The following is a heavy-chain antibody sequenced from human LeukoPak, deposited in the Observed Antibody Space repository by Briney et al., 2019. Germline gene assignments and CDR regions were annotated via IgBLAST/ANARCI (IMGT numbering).Heavy chain of an antibody. CDR1: GFTFSSYA. CDR3: AKLYCGGDCYSFNWFDP. J-gene: IGHJ5*02. V-gene: IGHV3-23*01. CDR2: ISGSGGST. D-gene: IGHD2-21*01. Sequence: GGSLRLSCAASGFTFSSYAMSWLRQAPGKGLEWVSAISGSGGSTYYADSVKGRFTISRDNSKNMLYLQMNSLRAEDTAVYYCAKLYCGGDCYSFNWFDPWGQGTLVTVSS.